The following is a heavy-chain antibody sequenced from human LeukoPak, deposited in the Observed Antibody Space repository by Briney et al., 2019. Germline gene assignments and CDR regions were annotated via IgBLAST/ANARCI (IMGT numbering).Heavy chain of an antibody. D-gene: IGHD3-9*01. J-gene: IGHJ3*02. CDR3: ARRRGGQFDWLLYVGEAFDI. V-gene: IGHV4-59*01. CDR2: IYYSGST. CDR1: GGSISTYY. Sequence: SETLSLTCTVSGGSISTYYWSWIRQPPGKGLEWIGYIYYSGSTNYNPSLKSRVTISVDTSKNQFSLKLTSVTAADTAVYYCARRRGGQFDWLLYVGEAFDIWGQGTMVTVSP.